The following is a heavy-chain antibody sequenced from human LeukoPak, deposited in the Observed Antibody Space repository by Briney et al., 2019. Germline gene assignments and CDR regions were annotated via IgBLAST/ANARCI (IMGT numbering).Heavy chain of an antibody. Sequence: GGSLRLSCAASGFXFSSYGIHWVRQAPGKGLEWVAVISYDGSNKYYADSVKGRFTISRDNSKNTLYLQMNSLRAEDTAVYYCAKDFGRCTNGVCCTPTYYFDYWGQGTLVTVSS. D-gene: IGHD2-8*01. CDR3: AKDFGRCTNGVCCTPTYYFDY. CDR2: ISYDGSNK. V-gene: IGHV3-30*18. J-gene: IGHJ4*02. CDR1: GFXFSSYG.